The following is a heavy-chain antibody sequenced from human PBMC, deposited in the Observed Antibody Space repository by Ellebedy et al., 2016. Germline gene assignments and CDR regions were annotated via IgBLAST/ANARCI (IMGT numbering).Heavy chain of an antibody. CDR1: GYTFTSYA. CDR2: ISAYNGNT. D-gene: IGHD3-10*01. V-gene: IGHV1-18*01. CDR3: ARDFHGSGSSYGMDV. Sequence: ASVKVSCKASGYTFTSYAMHWVRQAPGQRLEWMGWISAYNGNTNYAQKLQGRVTMTTDTSTSTAYMELRSLRSDDTAVYYCARDFHGSGSSYGMDVWGQGTTVTVSS. J-gene: IGHJ6*02.